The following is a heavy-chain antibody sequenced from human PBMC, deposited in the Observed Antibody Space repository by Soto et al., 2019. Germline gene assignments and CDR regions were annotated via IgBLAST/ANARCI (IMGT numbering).Heavy chain of an antibody. V-gene: IGHV4-30-4*01. D-gene: IGHD3-3*01. CDR1: GGSISSGDYY. Sequence: QVQLQESGPGLVKPSQTLSLTCTVSGGSISSGDYYWSWIRQPPGKGLEWIGYIYYSGSTYYNPSLKRRVTISVDTSTNQFTLKLSAVTAADTAVYYCSRYGLEWRYCMDDWGQGTPVTVSS. CDR3: SRYGLEWRYCMDD. CDR2: IYYSGST. J-gene: IGHJ6*02.